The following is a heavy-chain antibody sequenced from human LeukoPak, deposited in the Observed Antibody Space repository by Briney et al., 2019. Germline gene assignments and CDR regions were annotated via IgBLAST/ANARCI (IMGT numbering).Heavy chain of an antibody. CDR1: GVSVTSHF. J-gene: IGHJ3*02. Sequence: ADTLSLTRTLSGVSVTSHFWIWIRQPAGKGLVWIGYIYHPGRTNYNPSLKSRVTMSVVTPKNQFSLKLSSVTAADTAVYYCVRVGGSPLGAFDIWGQGTMVIVSS. CDR2: IYHPGRT. D-gene: IGHD1-14*01. V-gene: IGHV4-59*02. CDR3: VRVGGSPLGAFDI.